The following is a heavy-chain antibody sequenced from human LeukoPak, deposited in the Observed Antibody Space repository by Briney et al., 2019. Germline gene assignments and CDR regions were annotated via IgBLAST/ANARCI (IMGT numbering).Heavy chain of an antibody. J-gene: IGHJ4*02. V-gene: IGHV3-30-3*01. Sequence: PGGSLRLSCAASGFTFSSYAMRWVRQAPWEGLGWVAVISYDGSNKYYADSVKGRFTICRDNSKNTLYLQMNSLRAEDTAVYYCARDLGAVGDYYFDYWGQGTLVTVSS. CDR2: ISYDGSNK. CDR3: ARDLGAVGDYYFDY. D-gene: IGHD6-19*01. CDR1: GFTFSSYA.